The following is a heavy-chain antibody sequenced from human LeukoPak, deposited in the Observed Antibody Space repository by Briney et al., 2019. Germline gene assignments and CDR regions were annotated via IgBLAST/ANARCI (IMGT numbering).Heavy chain of an antibody. Sequence: SETLSLTCTVSGGSISSSSYYWGWIRQPPGKGLEWIGSIYYSGSTYYNPSLKSRVTISVDTSKNQFSLKLSSVAAADTAVYYCARLYYYDSSGYYYVGGSFDYWGQGTLVTVSS. V-gene: IGHV4-39*01. CDR3: ARLYYYDSSGYYYVGGSFDY. D-gene: IGHD3-22*01. CDR2: IYYSGST. CDR1: GGSISSSSYY. J-gene: IGHJ4*02.